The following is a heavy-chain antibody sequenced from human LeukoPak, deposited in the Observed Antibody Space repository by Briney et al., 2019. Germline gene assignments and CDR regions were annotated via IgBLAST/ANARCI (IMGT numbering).Heavy chain of an antibody. CDR1: GFTFSDYY. CDR3: ARVRGVHPFDY. J-gene: IGHJ4*02. V-gene: IGHV3-11*05. D-gene: IGHD2-8*01. CDR2: ISSSGSYT. Sequence: PGGSLRLSCAVSGFTFSDYYMSWSRQAPGKGLEWVSYISSSGSYTNYADSVKGRFTISRDKAKNSLYLQMNSLRAEDTAMYYCARVRGVHPFDYWGQGTLVTVSS.